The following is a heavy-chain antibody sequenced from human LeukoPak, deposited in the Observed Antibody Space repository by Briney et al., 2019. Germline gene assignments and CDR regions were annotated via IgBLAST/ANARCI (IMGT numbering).Heavy chain of an antibody. Sequence: ASVKVSCKASGGTFSSYAISWVRQAPGQGLEWMGGIIPIFGTANYAQKFQGRVTITTDESTSTAYMELSSLRSEDTAVYYCAGGQELLPLTDWFDPWGQGTLVTVSS. CDR3: AGGQELLPLTDWFDP. V-gene: IGHV1-69*05. D-gene: IGHD2-15*01. J-gene: IGHJ5*02. CDR1: GGTFSSYA. CDR2: IIPIFGTA.